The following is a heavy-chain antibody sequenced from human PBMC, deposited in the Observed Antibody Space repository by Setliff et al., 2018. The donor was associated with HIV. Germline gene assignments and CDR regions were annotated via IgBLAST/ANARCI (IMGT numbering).Heavy chain of an antibody. CDR2: IWYDGSNK. CDR3: ASARIPTGGTSTSLDF. J-gene: IGHJ4*02. Sequence: GSLRLSCAASGFMFSSYGMHWVRQAPGKGLEWVAVIWYDGSNKYYADSVKGRFTISRDNSKNTLYLQMDSLRAEDTAVYYCASARIPTGGTSTSLDFWGQGALVTVSS. D-gene: IGHD1-1*01. V-gene: IGHV3-33*01. CDR1: GFMFSSYG.